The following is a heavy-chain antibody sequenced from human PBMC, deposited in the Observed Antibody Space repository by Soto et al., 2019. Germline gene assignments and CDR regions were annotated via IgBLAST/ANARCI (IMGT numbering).Heavy chain of an antibody. CDR2: IFFTGSA. V-gene: IGHV4-61*01. J-gene: IGHJ6*02. CDR1: GGSVSTGSYD. CDR3: ARDRHGMDA. Sequence: SETLSLTCTVSGGSVSTGSYDWSWIRQPPGKGLEWIGKIFFTGSAHYNPSLRNRVTMSVDTSKDQFSLTLTSVTAADTAVDYCARDRHGMDAWGQGISVTV.